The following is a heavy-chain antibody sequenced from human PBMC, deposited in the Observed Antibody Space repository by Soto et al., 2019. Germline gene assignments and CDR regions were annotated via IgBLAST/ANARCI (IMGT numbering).Heavy chain of an antibody. V-gene: IGHV4-4*07. D-gene: IGHD3-3*01. CDR1: GGSISSYY. CDR3: TRDGGRYYAMDV. J-gene: IGHJ6*02. Sequence: PSETLSLTCTVSGGSISSYYWSWIRQPAGKGLEWIGRIYTSGSTNYNPSLKSRVTISVDTSKNQFFLKLNSVTAADTAVYYCTRDGGRYYAMDVWGQGTTVTVSS. CDR2: IYTSGST.